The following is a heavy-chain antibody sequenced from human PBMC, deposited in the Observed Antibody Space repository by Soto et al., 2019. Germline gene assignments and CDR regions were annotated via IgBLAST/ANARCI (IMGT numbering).Heavy chain of an antibody. V-gene: IGHV1-2*02. Sequence: QVQLVQSGAEVKKPGASVKVSCKASGYTFTAYYMHWVRQAPGQGLEWMGWIKPNSGGTYHAQNFHARVTMTRDTSTTTAYMELASLRSDDTAVYYCARGGGRGHNELDPWGHGTLVIVSS. J-gene: IGHJ5*02. CDR3: ARGGGRGHNELDP. D-gene: IGHD3-16*01. CDR1: GYTFTAYY. CDR2: IKPNSGGT.